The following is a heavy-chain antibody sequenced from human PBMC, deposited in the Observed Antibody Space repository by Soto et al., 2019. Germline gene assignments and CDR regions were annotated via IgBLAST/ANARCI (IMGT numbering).Heavy chain of an antibody. CDR2: IYFRGNT. CDR1: GDSINSDKYY. Sequence: SETLSLTCSVSGDSINSDKYYWGWIRQPPGKGLEWIGSIYFRGNTYYNPSLQTRVTISLDKSKNQFSLKLSSVTAAVTAVYYCARQAAAGGFFDYWGQGNLVTVSS. CDR3: ARQAAAGGFFDY. V-gene: IGHV4-39*01. J-gene: IGHJ4*02. D-gene: IGHD6-13*01.